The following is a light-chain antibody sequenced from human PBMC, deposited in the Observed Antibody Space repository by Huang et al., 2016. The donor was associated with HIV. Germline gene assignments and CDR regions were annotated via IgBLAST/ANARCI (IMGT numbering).Light chain of an antibody. CDR1: QNVGNN. CDR2: DVS. CDR3: QQRASWLS. V-gene: IGKV3-11*01. Sequence: EIVLTQSPATLSLSPGERATLSCRASQNVGNNLVWYQQKPGQPPRLLIYDVSNMPSGVPDRFRGSGSGTDFTLTISSLEPEDYAVYYCQQRASWLSFGGGTRVEIK. J-gene: IGKJ4*01.